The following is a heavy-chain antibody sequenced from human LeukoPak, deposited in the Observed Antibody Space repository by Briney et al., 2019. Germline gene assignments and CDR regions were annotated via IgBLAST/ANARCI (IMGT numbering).Heavy chain of an antibody. CDR2: ISGSGGST. D-gene: IGHD3-22*01. CDR3: ARDGRGYYDSSPFDY. J-gene: IGHJ4*02. Sequence: PGGSLRLSCAASGFTFSSYAMSWVRQAPGKGLQWVSAISGSGGSTNYADSVKGQFTISRDNSKNTLYLQMNSLRAEDTAVYYCARDGRGYYDSSPFDYWGQGTLVTVSS. CDR1: GFTFSSYA. V-gene: IGHV3-23*01.